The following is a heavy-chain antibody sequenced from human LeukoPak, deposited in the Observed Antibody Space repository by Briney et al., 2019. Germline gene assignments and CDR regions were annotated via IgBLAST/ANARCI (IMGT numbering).Heavy chain of an antibody. V-gene: IGHV4/OR15-8*01. J-gene: IGHJ4*02. CDR2: VYHSGGA. D-gene: IGHD6-19*01. Sequence: KPSETLSLTCAVSGASIASHSWWSWVRQPPGKGLEWIGEVYHSGGANYKPSLKSRVTISVDTSRNHFSLKLTSVTAADTAVYYCARFVVGQWLINYWGQGALVTVSS. CDR1: GASIASHSW. CDR3: ARFVVGQWLINY.